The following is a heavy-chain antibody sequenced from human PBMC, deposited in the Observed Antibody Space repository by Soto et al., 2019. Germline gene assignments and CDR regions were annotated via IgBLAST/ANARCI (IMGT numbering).Heavy chain of an antibody. Sequence: PGGSLRLSCAASGFTVSSNYMSGVRQAPGKGLEWVSVIYSGGSTYYADSVKGRFTISRDNSKNTLYLQMNSLRAEDTAVYYCARGGYYYDSSGSFDYWGQGTLVTVSS. J-gene: IGHJ4*02. CDR1: GFTVSSNY. D-gene: IGHD3-22*01. CDR3: ARGGYYYDSSGSFDY. V-gene: IGHV3-53*05. CDR2: IYSGGST.